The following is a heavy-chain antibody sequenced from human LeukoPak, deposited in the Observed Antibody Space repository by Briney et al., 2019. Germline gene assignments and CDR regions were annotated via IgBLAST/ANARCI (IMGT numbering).Heavy chain of an antibody. V-gene: IGHV3-7*01. CDR1: GFTFSAFW. J-gene: IGHJ4*02. CDR3: ARDPYGDYLSISFDY. D-gene: IGHD4-17*01. Sequence: PGGSLRLSCAASGFTFSAFWMSWVRQAPGKGLEWVANIKQDGSEKKYVDSVKGRFTISRDNAKNSLYLQLNSLRAEDTAVYYCARDPYGDYLSISFDYWGQGTLVTVSS. CDR2: IKQDGSEK.